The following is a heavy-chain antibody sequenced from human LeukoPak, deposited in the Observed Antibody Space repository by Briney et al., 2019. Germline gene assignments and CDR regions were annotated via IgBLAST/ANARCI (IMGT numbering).Heavy chain of an antibody. V-gene: IGHV1-18*01. J-gene: IGHJ5*02. CDR2: ISAYNGNT. Sequence: ASVTVSCKASGYTFTIYGISWVRQAPGQGLEWMGWISAYNGNTNYAQKLQGRVTMTTDTSTSTAYMELRSLRSDDTAVYYCARAPYYYGSGSYSAWGQGTLVTVSS. CDR1: GYTFTIYG. CDR3: ARAPYYYGSGSYSA. D-gene: IGHD3-10*01.